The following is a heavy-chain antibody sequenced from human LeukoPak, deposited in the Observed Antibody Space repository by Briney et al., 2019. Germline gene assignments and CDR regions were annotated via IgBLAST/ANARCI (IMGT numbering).Heavy chain of an antibody. Sequence: SETLSLTCTVSGGSISSYYWSWTRQPPGKGLEWIGYIYYSGSTNYNPSLKSRVTISVDTSKNQFSLKLSSVTAADTAVYYCARHGGYSGYDDAFDIWGQGTMVTVSS. CDR3: ARHGGYSGYDDAFDI. J-gene: IGHJ3*02. CDR2: IYYSGST. CDR1: GGSISSYY. V-gene: IGHV4-59*08. D-gene: IGHD5-12*01.